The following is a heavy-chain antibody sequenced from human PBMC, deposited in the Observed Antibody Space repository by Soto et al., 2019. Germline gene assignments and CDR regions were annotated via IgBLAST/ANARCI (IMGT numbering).Heavy chain of an antibody. CDR1: GGTFSSYT. CDR3: ARELSGWGFDY. J-gene: IGHJ4*02. V-gene: IGHV1-69*04. Sequence: SVKVSCKASGGTFSSYTISWVRQAPGQGLEWMGRIIPILGIANYAQKFQGRVTITADKSTSTAYMELSSLRSEDTAVYYCARELSGWGFDYWGQGTLVTVSS. CDR2: IIPILGIA. D-gene: IGHD6-19*01.